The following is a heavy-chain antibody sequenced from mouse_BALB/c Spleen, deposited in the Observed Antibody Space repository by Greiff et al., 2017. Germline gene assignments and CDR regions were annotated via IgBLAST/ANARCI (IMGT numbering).Heavy chain of an antibody. CDR1: GFTFSSYG. CDR3: ARPDYGYWFAY. D-gene: IGHD1-2*01. V-gene: IGHV5-6*01. J-gene: IGHJ3*01. CDR2: ISSGGSYT. Sequence: EVQGVESGGDLVKPGGSLKLSCAASGFTFSSYGMSWVRQTPDKRLEWVATISSGGSYTYYPDSVKGRFTISRDNAKNTLYLQMSSLKSEDTAMYYCARPDYGYWFAYWGQGTLVTVSA.